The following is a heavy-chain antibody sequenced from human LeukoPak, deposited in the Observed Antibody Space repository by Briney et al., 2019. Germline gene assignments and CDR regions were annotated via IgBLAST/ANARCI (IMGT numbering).Heavy chain of an antibody. J-gene: IGHJ4*02. D-gene: IGHD3-10*01. Sequence: GGALRLSCAASGFTFSSYSMKWVRQAPGEGVGGGSSISSSSTYIYYADSVKGHFTISRDNAKNSLYLQMNSLRAEDTAVYYCARGRGGYYIWGQGTLVTVSS. CDR2: ISSSSTYI. CDR3: ARGRGGYYI. V-gene: IGHV3-21*01. CDR1: GFTFSSYS.